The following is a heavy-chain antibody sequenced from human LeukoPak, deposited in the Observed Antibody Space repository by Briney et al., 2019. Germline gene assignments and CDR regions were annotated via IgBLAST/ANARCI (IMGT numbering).Heavy chain of an antibody. J-gene: IGHJ4*02. V-gene: IGHV1-18*01. CDR1: GYAFTSYG. CDR2: ISAYNGNT. D-gene: IGHD4-17*01. CDR3: AGRGDYGDRIMGFDY. Sequence: GASVKVSCKASGYAFTSYGISWVRQAPGQGLEWMGCISAYNGNTNYAQQLQGRGTMTTDTSTSTAYMELRSLRSDDTAVYYCAGRGDYGDRIMGFDYWGQGTLVTVSS.